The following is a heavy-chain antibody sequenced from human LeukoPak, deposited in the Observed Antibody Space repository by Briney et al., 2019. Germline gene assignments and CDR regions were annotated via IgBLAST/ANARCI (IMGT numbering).Heavy chain of an antibody. J-gene: IGHJ4*02. CDR2: IYYSGTT. D-gene: IGHD1-26*01. Sequence: SETLSLTCTVSGGSISNYYWSWIRQPPGRGLEWIGFIYYSGTTHYNPSLKSRVTMSVATSNNQFSLRLSSVTAADTAIYYCARHSGASPHYFDYWGQGALVTVSS. CDR3: ARHSGASPHYFDY. CDR1: GGSISNYY. V-gene: IGHV4-59*08.